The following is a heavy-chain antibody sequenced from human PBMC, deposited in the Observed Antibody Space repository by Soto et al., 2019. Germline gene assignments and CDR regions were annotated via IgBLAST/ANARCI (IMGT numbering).Heavy chain of an antibody. CDR2: IYYSGST. Sequence: LSLTCTVSGDSIGSGAYYWSWIRQHPGKDLEWIGYIYYSGSTYYNPSLKSRVTISVDTSKTQFSLKLSSVTAADTAVYYCARVRRYCSSARCSYYYYGMDVGGQGTMVTVSS. V-gene: IGHV4-31*03. J-gene: IGHJ6*02. CDR1: GDSIGSGAYY. D-gene: IGHD2-2*01. CDR3: ARVRRYCSSARCSYYYYGMDV.